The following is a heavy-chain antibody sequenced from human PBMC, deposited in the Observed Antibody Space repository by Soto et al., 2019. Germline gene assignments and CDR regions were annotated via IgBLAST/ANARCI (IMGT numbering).Heavy chain of an antibody. CDR2: INPNSGGT. Sequence: QVQLVQSGAEVKKPGASVKVSCKASEYTFTGYYMHWVRQAPGQGLAWMGWINPNSGGTNYAQKFQGRVTMTRDTSISTAYMELSRLRSDDTAVYYCARDPPVGSSSGCYVGYFDLWGRGTLVTVSS. V-gene: IGHV1-2*02. CDR1: EYTFTGYY. J-gene: IGHJ2*01. CDR3: ARDPPVGSSSGCYVGYFDL. D-gene: IGHD6-19*01.